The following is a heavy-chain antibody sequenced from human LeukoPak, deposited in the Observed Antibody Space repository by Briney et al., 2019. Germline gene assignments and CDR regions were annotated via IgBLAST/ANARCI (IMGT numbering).Heavy chain of an antibody. CDR2: IKQGGSEK. CDR1: GFTFSSYW. J-gene: IGHJ3*02. D-gene: IGHD6-19*01. Sequence: GGSLRLSCAASGFTFSSYWMSWVRQAPGKGLEWVANIKQGGSEKYYVDSVKGRFTISRDNAKNSLYLQMNSLRAEDTAVYYCASRGIAVADPSDAFDIWGQGTMVTVSS. V-gene: IGHV3-7*01. CDR3: ASRGIAVADPSDAFDI.